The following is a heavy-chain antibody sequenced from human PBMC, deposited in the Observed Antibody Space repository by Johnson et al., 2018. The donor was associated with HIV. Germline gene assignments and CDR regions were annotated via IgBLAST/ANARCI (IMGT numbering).Heavy chain of an antibody. D-gene: IGHD3-22*01. J-gene: IGHJ3*01. CDR1: DFTFSNYA. V-gene: IGHV3-30*01. Sequence: QVQLVESGGGVVQPGKSLRISCAVSDFTFSNYAMHWVRLAPGKGLKWVASISYHGTLKYYADSVRGRFILSRDNSRITYLQMNSLRAEDTAFYYCARAPDYFDNSDSNDAFDFWGQGTMVTVSS. CDR2: ISYHGTLK. CDR3: ARAPDYFDNSDSNDAFDF.